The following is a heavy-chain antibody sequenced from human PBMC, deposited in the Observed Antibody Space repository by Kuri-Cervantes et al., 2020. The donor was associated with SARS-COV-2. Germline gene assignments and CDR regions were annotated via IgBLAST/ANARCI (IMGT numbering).Heavy chain of an antibody. CDR1: GYTFSDYY. V-gene: IGHV1-2*04. CDR2: INPNTGGT. D-gene: IGHD3-10*01. CDR3: ARGGGVRGLMVMFRWRGAGPLDF. Sequence: ASVKVSCKASGYTFSDYYIHGARQAPGQGLEWVRWINPNTGGTDYAQKFQGWVIMTRDTSLSTAYMELSRLRPDTTAFYYCARGGGVRGLMVMFRWRGAGPLDFWGQGSPVTVSS. J-gene: IGHJ4*02.